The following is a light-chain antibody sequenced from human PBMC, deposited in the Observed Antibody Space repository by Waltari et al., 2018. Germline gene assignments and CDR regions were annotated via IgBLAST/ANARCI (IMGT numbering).Light chain of an antibody. Sequence: SVLTQPPSASGTPGQTVTIPCSARTSHIGGPLVSWYPHLPGTAPQPLIYNNNQRPSGVPDRFSGSKSGTSASLAISGLRSDDEAEYYCAAWDDNLTGPLFGGGTKVTVL. CDR1: TSHIGGPL. J-gene: IGLJ3*02. V-gene: IGLV1-47*02. CDR3: AAWDDNLTGPL. CDR2: NNN.